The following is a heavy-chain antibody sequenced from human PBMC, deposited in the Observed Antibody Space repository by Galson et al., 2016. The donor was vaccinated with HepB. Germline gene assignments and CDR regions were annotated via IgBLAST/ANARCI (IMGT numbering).Heavy chain of an antibody. CDR1: GFTFSSHV. D-gene: IGHD3-3*01. V-gene: IGHV3-23*01. Sequence: SLRLSCAASGFTFSSHVMSWVRQAPGKGLEWVSAMSGSADRTSYAVSVEGRFTISRDNSRNTLYLEVNSLRAEDTALYYCAKNDFWSGYPPYCYYGMDVWGQGTPVTVSS. CDR2: MSGSADRT. J-gene: IGHJ6*02. CDR3: AKNDFWSGYPPYCYYGMDV.